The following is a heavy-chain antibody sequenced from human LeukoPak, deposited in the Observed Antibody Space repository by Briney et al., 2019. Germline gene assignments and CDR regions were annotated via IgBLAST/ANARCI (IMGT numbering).Heavy chain of an antibody. D-gene: IGHD2-15*01. CDR1: GYTFTGYY. Sequence: ASVKVPCKASGYTFTGYYMHWVRQAPGQGLEWMGWINPNSGGTNYAQKFQGWVTMTRDTSISTAYMELRRLRSDGTAVYYCARDLPVVVVPIALSYWGQGTLVTVSS. CDR2: INPNSGGT. J-gene: IGHJ4*02. V-gene: IGHV1-2*04. CDR3: ARDLPVVVVPIALSY.